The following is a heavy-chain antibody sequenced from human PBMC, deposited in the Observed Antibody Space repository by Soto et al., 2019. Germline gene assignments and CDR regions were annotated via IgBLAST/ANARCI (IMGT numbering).Heavy chain of an antibody. V-gene: IGHV3-30*18. D-gene: IGHD3-3*01. J-gene: IGHJ4*02. CDR1: GVPFSRNS. Sequence: PGGSQSLSCSVSGVPFSRNSMHWVRPDTGKGLEWLAVISYDGNVKYYADSVKGRFTSSRDNSKNTLYLQMNSLGAEDTAGYYCAKESGNDLWYCDYWGQGARVTVSP. CDR3: AKESGNDLWYCDY. CDR2: ISYDGNVK.